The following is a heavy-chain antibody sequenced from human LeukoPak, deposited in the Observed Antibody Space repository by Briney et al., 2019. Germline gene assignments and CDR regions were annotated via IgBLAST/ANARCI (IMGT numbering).Heavy chain of an antibody. CDR1: GGTFSSYA. J-gene: IGHJ4*02. Sequence: VASVKVSCKASGGTFSSYAISWVRQAPGQGLEWMGRIIPILGIANYAQKFQGRVTITADKSTSTAYMELSSLRSDDTAVYYCASFGGYDIVATIRQIRDIFDYWGQGTLVTVSS. CDR3: ASFGGYDIVATIRQIRDIFDY. CDR2: IIPILGIA. V-gene: IGHV1-69*04. D-gene: IGHD5-12*01.